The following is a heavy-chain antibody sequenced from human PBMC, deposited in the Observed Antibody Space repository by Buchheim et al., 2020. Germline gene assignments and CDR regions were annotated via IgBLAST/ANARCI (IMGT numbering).Heavy chain of an antibody. V-gene: IGHV3-23*01. CDR1: GFSFSSYA. CDR3: AKDGRYSSSEGFFDY. D-gene: IGHD6-13*01. Sequence: EVQLLESGGGLLQPGGSLRLSCAASGFSFSSYAISWVRQAPGKGLEWVSAISGSGDKTYYADSVKGRFTISRDKSKNTLYLQMNSLRAEDTAVYYCAKDGRYSSSEGFFDYWGQGTL. J-gene: IGHJ4*02. CDR2: ISGSGDKT.